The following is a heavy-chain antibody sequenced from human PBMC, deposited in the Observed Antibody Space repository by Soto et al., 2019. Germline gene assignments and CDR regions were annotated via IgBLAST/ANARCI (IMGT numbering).Heavy chain of an antibody. CDR1: GFSLSTNGVA. D-gene: IGHD3-10*01. CDR3: AHSYRSGNYYGWFDA. J-gene: IGHJ5*02. Sequence: QITLKESGPTLVKPTQTLTLTCTFSGFSLSTNGVAVGWIRQPPGKALEWLALIFWDDNRRYSPSLNNRLTITNVASRNQVVLTVTNMDPVDTATYYCAHSYRSGNYYGWFDAWGQGVLVTVSS. V-gene: IGHV2-5*02. CDR2: IFWDDNR.